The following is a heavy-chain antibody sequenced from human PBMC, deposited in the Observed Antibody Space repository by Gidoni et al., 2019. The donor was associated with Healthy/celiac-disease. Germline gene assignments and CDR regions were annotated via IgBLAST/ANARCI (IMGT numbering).Heavy chain of an antibody. CDR1: GFTFSSYG. Sequence: QVQLVESGGGVVQPGRSLRLSCAASGFTFSSYGMHWVRQAPGQGLEWVAVIWYDGSNKYYADSVKGRFTISRDNSKNTLYLQMNSLRAEDTAVYYCARDRGSSGWKNWYFDLWGRGTLVTVSS. CDR3: ARDRGSSGWKNWYFDL. CDR2: IWYDGSNK. J-gene: IGHJ2*01. D-gene: IGHD6-19*01. V-gene: IGHV3-33*01.